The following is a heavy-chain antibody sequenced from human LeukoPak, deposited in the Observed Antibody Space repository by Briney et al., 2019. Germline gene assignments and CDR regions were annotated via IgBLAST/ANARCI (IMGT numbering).Heavy chain of an antibody. CDR2: IYYSGST. D-gene: IGHD3-22*01. CDR1: GGSISSGGYY. J-gene: IGHJ4*02. CDR3: ARGRYDSSGYYYDY. V-gene: IGHV4-31*03. Sequence: SETLSLTCTVSGGSISSGGYYWSWIRQHPGKGLEWIGYIYYSGSTCYNPSLKSRVTISVDTSKNQFSLKLSSVTAADTAVYYCARGRYDSSGYYYDYWGQGTLVTVSS.